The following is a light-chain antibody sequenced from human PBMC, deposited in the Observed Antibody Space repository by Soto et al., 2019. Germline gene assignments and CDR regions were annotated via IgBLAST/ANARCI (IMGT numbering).Light chain of an antibody. CDR3: QQYDSSTWT. CDR2: SAS. V-gene: IGKV3-20*01. J-gene: IGKJ1*01. Sequence: VLTQSPGTLSLSPGERATLSCRASQSINSNYFAWYQQKPGQAPRLLFYSASSRVSGIPDRFSGSGSGTDFTLTISRLEPEDFAVYYCQQYDSSTWTFGQGTKVDIK. CDR1: QSINSNY.